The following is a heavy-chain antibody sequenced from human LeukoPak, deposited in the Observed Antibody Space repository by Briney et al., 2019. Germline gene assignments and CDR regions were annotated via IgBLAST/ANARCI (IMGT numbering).Heavy chain of an antibody. CDR1: GFSLSTSGMC. J-gene: IGHJ4*02. Sequence: SGPALVKPTQTLTLTCTFSGFSLSTSGMCVSWIRQPPGKALEWLARIDWEDDKYYSTSLKTRLAISKDTSKNQVVLTMTNMDPVDTATYYCAREVLGATSGVTALVDYWGQGTLVTVSS. D-gene: IGHD1-26*01. CDR3: AREVLGATSGVTALVDY. CDR2: IDWEDDK. V-gene: IGHV2-70*11.